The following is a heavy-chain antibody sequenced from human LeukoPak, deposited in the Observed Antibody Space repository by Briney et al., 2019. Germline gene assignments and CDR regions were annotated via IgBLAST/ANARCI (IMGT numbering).Heavy chain of an antibody. D-gene: IGHD6-13*01. Sequence: PGGSLRLSCAASGLTFSSYAMSWVRQAPGKGLEWVSAISGSGGSTFYADSVKGRFTISRDNSKNTLYLQMNSLRAEDTAVYYCAKDEDKQAYFDYWGQGTLVTVSS. CDR3: AKDEDKQAYFDY. J-gene: IGHJ4*02. CDR2: ISGSGGST. V-gene: IGHV3-23*01. CDR1: GLTFSSYA.